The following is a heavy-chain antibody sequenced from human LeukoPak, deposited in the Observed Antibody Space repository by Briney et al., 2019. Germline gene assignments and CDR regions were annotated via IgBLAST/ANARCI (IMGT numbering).Heavy chain of an antibody. V-gene: IGHV5-51*01. CDR2: IYPGDSDT. Sequence: GESLKISCKGSGYSFTSHWIGWVRQMPGKGLEWMGIIYPGDSDTRYSPSFQGQVTISADKSISTAYLQWSSLKASDTAMYYCARSRGRDSSSQNWFDPWGQGTLVTVSS. CDR1: GYSFTSHW. J-gene: IGHJ5*02. CDR3: ARSRGRDSSSQNWFDP. D-gene: IGHD6-13*01.